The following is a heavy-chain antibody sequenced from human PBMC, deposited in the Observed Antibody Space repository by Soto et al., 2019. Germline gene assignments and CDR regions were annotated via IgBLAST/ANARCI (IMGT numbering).Heavy chain of an antibody. J-gene: IGHJ5*02. CDR3: ARFSPPGKPYDRNPGGFDP. V-gene: IGHV4-59*01. CDR1: GGSLNSYD. CDR2: VSSTGST. Sequence: PSETLSLTCTVSGGSLNSYDWTWIRQSPGKGLEWIGYVSSTGSTNYNPSLKSRLTMSLDTSTNEVSLSMTSVTAADAAVYFCARFSPPGKPYDRNPGGFDPWAQGITVPSPQ. D-gene: IGHD3-10*01.